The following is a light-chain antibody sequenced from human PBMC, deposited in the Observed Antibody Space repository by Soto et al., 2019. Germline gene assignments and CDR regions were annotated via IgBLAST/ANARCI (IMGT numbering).Light chain of an antibody. CDR2: DVS. CDR3: CAYPDNFSV. CDR1: SSDVGSYED. V-gene: IGLV2-11*01. Sequence: QCVLTHARSLSEAPLQAVTISCTGTSSDVGSYEDVSWYQHHPGKFPKLMIYDVSERPSGVPDRLSGSKSGNTASLTISGLQAEDAATYQSCAYPDNFSVSGHGIXVNVL. J-gene: IGLJ1*01.